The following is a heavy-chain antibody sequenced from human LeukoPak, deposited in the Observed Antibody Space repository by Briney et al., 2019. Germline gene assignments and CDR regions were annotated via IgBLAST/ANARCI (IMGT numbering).Heavy chain of an antibody. J-gene: IGHJ4*02. CDR2: IYSGDTT. CDR3: ARGRGWLTDC. V-gene: IGHV3-53*01. Sequence: QPGGSLRLSCAASGFTVSSNYMSWVRQAPGKGLEWVSVIYSGDTTHYADSVKGRFTVSRDNAKSSLYLQMNSLRAEDTAVYYCARGRGWLTDCWGQGTLVTVSS. D-gene: IGHD6-19*01. CDR1: GFTVSSNY.